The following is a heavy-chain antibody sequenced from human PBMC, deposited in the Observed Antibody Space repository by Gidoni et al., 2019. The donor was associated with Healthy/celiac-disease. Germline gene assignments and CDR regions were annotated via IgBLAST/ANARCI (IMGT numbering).Heavy chain of an antibody. CDR1: GGSFSGYY. V-gene: IGHV4-34*01. CDR2: INHSGST. J-gene: IGHJ6*02. Sequence: QVQLQQWGAGLLKPSETLSLTCAVYGGSFSGYYWSWIRQPPGKGLEWIGEINHSGSTNYNPSLKSRVTISVDTSKNQFSLKLSSVTAADTAVYYCASLPPRAGSQYDSSGYYYPRNGMDVWGQGTTVTVSS. CDR3: ASLPPRAGSQYDSSGYYYPRNGMDV. D-gene: IGHD3-22*01.